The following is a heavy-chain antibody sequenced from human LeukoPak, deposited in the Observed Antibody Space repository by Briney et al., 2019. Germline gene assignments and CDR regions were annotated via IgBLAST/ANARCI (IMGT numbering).Heavy chain of an antibody. J-gene: IGHJ4*02. Sequence: GGSLRLSCAASGFTLSSYAMSWVRQAPGKGLEWVSAISGSGGSTYYADSVKGRFTISRENAKNSLYLQMNSLRAGDTAVYYCARDIHARGYSYAWRLDYWGQGTLVTVSS. CDR2: ISGSGGST. CDR3: ARDIHARGYSYAWRLDY. D-gene: IGHD5-12*01. CDR1: GFTLSSYA. V-gene: IGHV3-23*01.